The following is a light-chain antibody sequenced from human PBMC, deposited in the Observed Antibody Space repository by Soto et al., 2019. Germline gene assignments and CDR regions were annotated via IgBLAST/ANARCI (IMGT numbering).Light chain of an antibody. CDR3: AAWDDTVNVLV. J-gene: IGLJ2*01. Sequence: QSVLTQSPSASGTPGQRVTISCSGSSANIGSNYVYWYQQFPGTAPRLLIYRADQRPSGVPDRFSGSKSGTSASLAISGLRSEDEAAYYCAAWDDTVNVLVFGRGTKLTVL. V-gene: IGLV1-47*01. CDR1: SANIGSNY. CDR2: RAD.